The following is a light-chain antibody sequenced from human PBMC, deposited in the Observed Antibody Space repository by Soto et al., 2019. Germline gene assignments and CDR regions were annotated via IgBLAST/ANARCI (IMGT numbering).Light chain of an antibody. CDR2: WAS. CDR1: RSVFFNSNNKNY. V-gene: IGKV4-1*01. CDR3: QQYYNIPPT. J-gene: IGKJ1*01. Sequence: DIVMTQSPDSLAVSLGERATINCKSSRSVFFNSNNKNYLAWYQQKPGQPPKLLIYWASTRESGVPDRFSGSGSGTDFTLTISSLQAEDVAFYYCQQYYNIPPTFGQGTKVEI.